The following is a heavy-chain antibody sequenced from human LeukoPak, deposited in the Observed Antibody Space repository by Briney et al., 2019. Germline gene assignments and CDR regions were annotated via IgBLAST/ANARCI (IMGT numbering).Heavy chain of an antibody. Sequence: TSETLSLTCAVYGGSFSGYYWSWIRQPPGKGLEGIGEINHSGSTNYNPSLKSRVTISVDTSKNQFSLKLSSVTAADTAVYYCASSPGVGPIASLGYWGQGTLVTVSS. D-gene: IGHD1-26*01. V-gene: IGHV4-34*01. CDR3: ASSPGVGPIASLGY. CDR2: INHSGST. CDR1: GGSFSGYY. J-gene: IGHJ4*02.